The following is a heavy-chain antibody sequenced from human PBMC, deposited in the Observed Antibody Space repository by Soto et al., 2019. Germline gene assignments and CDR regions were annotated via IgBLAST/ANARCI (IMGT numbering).Heavy chain of an antibody. Sequence: SVKVSCKASGGTFRNSAISWVRQAPGQGLEWMGGIMPIFRTPDYAQKFQGRVTMTADASTGTAYMELSSLRSEDTAVYYCARVAVGSGSYYLWFDPWGQGTLVTVSS. CDR3: ARVAVGSGSYYLWFDP. J-gene: IGHJ5*02. V-gene: IGHV1-69*13. CDR1: GGTFRNSA. CDR2: IMPIFRTP. D-gene: IGHD3-10*01.